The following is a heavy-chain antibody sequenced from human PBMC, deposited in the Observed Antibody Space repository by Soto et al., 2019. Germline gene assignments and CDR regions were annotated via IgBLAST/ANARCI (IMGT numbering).Heavy chain of an antibody. Sequence: QVQLVESGGGVVQPGRSLRLSCAAAGFTFSSYGMHWVRQAPGKGLEWVALISYDGSDKYYAVSVKGRFTISRDNSKKTLYLPMNSLRVEDTAVYYCGAGQYFSDFWGQGPLVTFSS. D-gene: IGHD6-13*01. J-gene: IGHJ4*02. CDR2: ISYDGSDK. CDR3: GAGQYFSDF. CDR1: GFTFSSYG. V-gene: IGHV3-30*03.